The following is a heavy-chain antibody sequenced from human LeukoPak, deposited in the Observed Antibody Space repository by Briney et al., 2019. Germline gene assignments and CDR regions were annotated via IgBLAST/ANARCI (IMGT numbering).Heavy chain of an antibody. Sequence: SETLSLTCAVYGGSFSGYYWSWTRQPPGKGLEWIGEINHSGSTNYNPSLKSRVTISVDTSKNQFSLKLSSVTAADTAVYYCARGGFFDYWGQGTLVTVSS. CDR3: ARGGFFDY. D-gene: IGHD5-12*01. CDR2: INHSGST. J-gene: IGHJ4*02. CDR1: GGSFSGYY. V-gene: IGHV4-34*01.